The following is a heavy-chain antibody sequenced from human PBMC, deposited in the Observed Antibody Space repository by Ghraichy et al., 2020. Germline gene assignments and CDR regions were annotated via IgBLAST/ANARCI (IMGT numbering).Heavy chain of an antibody. CDR2: IIPIFGTA. D-gene: IGHD5-18*01. Sequence: SVKVSCKASGGTFSSYAISWVRQAPGQGLEWMGGIIPIFGTANYAQKFQGRVTITADESTSTAYMELSSLRSEDTAVYYCAGSSIQLWDNYYYYYMDVWGKGTTVTVSS. J-gene: IGHJ6*03. CDR1: GGTFSSYA. V-gene: IGHV1-69*13. CDR3: AGSSIQLWDNYYYYYMDV.